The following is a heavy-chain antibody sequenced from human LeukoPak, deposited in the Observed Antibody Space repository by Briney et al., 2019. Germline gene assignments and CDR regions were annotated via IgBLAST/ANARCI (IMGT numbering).Heavy chain of an antibody. J-gene: IGHJ6*02. CDR2: ISSSGSTI. D-gene: IGHD2-15*01. CDR3: ARDGRTLGGSYYYYGMDV. CDR1: GFTISDYY. Sequence: PGGSLRLSCAASGFTISDYYMSWIRQAPGKGLEWVSYISSSGSTIYYADSVKGRFTISRDNAKNSLYLQMNSLRAEDTAVYYCARDGRTLGGSYYYYGMDVWGQGTTVTVSS. V-gene: IGHV3-11*01.